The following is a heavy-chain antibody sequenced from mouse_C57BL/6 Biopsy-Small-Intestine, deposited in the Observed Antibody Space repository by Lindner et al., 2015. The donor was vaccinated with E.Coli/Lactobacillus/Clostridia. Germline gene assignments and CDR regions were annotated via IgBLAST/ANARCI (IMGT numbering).Heavy chain of an antibody. D-gene: IGHD2-10*02. J-gene: IGHJ2*01. Sequence: VQLQESGAELARPGASVKLSCKASGYTFTSYGISWVKQRTGQGLEWIGEIYPSSGNTYYNEKFKGKATLTADKSSSTAYMQLSSLTSEDSAVYFCARLYGYYFDYWGQGTTLTVSS. V-gene: IGHV1-81*01. CDR2: IYPSSGNT. CDR3: ARLYGYYFDY. CDR1: GYTFTSYG.